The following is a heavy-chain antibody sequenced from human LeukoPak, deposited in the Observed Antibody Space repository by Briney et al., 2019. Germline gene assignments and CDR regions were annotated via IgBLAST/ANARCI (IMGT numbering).Heavy chain of an antibody. CDR1: GGSISRYY. V-gene: IGHV4-4*07. CDR2: INPSGGT. D-gene: IGHD4-17*01. Sequence: SETLSLTCTVSGGSISRYYWSWIRQPPGKGLEWIGRINPSGGTNYNPSLKSRVTMSTDTSSNKFSLNLRSVTAADTAVYYCAREYGALDYWGRGTLVTVSS. CDR3: AREYGALDY. J-gene: IGHJ4*02.